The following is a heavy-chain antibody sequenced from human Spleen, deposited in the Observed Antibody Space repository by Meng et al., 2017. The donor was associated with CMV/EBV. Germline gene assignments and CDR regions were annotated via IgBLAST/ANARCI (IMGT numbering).Heavy chain of an antibody. CDR3: AREGSSNWFDP. V-gene: IGHV4-31*03. D-gene: IGHD6-6*01. CDR2: IYYSGST. J-gene: IGHJ5*02. CDR1: GGSISSGGYA. Sequence: CTVSGGSISSGGYAWSWIRQHPGKGLEWIGYIYYSGSTYYNPSLKSRVTISVDTSKNQFSLNLSSVTAADTAVYYCAREGSSNWFDPWGQGTLVTVSS.